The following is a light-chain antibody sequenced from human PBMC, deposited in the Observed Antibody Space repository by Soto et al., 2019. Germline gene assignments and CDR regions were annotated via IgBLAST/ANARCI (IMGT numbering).Light chain of an antibody. CDR1: QSVTTSY. Sequence: EIVLMQSPGTLSLSPGERATLSCRTSQSVTTSYLAWYQQKPGQAPRLLIYGTSIRATGVPDRFSGSGSATDFTLTISRLEPEDFAVYYCHQYGDSPQTFGQGTKVEI. CDR3: HQYGDSPQT. J-gene: IGKJ1*01. V-gene: IGKV3-20*01. CDR2: GTS.